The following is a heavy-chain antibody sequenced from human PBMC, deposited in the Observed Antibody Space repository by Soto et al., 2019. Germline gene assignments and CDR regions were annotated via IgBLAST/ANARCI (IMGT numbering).Heavy chain of an antibody. V-gene: IGHV4-59*01. J-gene: IGHJ6*03. CDR3: ARVGYCSSTSCYYYYYYMDV. D-gene: IGHD2-2*01. Sequence: SETLSLTCTVSGGSISSYYWSWIRQPPGKGLEWIGYIYYSGSTNYNPSLKSRVTISVDTSKNQFSLKLSSVTAADTAVYYCARVGYCSSTSCYYYYYYMDVWGKGTTVTVLL. CDR1: GGSISSYY. CDR2: IYYSGST.